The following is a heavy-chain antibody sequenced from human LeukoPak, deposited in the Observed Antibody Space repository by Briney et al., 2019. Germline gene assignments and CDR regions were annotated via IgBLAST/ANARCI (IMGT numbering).Heavy chain of an antibody. CDR2: ISGSGGST. Sequence: PGGSLRLSCAASGFTFSSYSMSWVRQAPGKGLEWVSAISGSGGSTYYADSVKGRFTISRDNSKNTLYLQMNSLRAEDTAVYYCAKDPKAYYYYMDVWGKGTTVTVSS. J-gene: IGHJ6*03. CDR1: GFTFSSYS. CDR3: AKDPKAYYYYMDV. V-gene: IGHV3-23*01.